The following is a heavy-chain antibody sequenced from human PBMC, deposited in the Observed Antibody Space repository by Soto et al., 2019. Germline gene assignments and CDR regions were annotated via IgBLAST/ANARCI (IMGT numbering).Heavy chain of an antibody. CDR2: MKQDGSVK. CDR1: GFSFSVYW. CDR3: ARIGYSSSSFDY. Sequence: GGSLRLSCAASGFSFSVYWMSWVRQAPGKGLEWVANMKQDGSVKYYVDSVKGRFTIFRDNAKNSLYLQMNSLSAEDTAFYYCARIGYSSSSFDYWGQGTLVTVSS. J-gene: IGHJ4*02. V-gene: IGHV3-7*01. D-gene: IGHD6-6*01.